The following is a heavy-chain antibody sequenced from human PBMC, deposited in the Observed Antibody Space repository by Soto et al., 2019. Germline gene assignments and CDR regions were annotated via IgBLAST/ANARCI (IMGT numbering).Heavy chain of an antibody. CDR2: IYYTGST. D-gene: IGHD2-21*02. CDR1: GGSVSSGNYY. CDR3: ARRFCGGDCYDNWYFDL. J-gene: IGHJ2*01. V-gene: IGHV4-61*01. Sequence: SETLSLTCSVSGGSVSSGNYYWSWIRQPPGKGLEWIGYIYYTGSTNYNPSLKSRVTISVDTSKNQFSLKLSSVTAADTAVYYCARRFCGGDCYDNWYFDLWGRGTLVTVSS.